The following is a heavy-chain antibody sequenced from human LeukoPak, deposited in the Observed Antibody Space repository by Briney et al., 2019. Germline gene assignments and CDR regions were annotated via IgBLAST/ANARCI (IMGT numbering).Heavy chain of an antibody. CDR1: GFTFSTYY. Sequence: GESLRLSCAASGFTFSTYYMSWVRQAPGKGLEWVANIKQDGSEKYYVDSVKGRFTISRDNAKNSLYLQMNSLRAEDTAVYYCARLGYSSSWYRYYYYYMDVWGKGTTVTVSS. V-gene: IGHV3-7*01. CDR3: ARLGYSSSWYRYYYYYMDV. J-gene: IGHJ6*03. D-gene: IGHD6-13*01. CDR2: IKQDGSEK.